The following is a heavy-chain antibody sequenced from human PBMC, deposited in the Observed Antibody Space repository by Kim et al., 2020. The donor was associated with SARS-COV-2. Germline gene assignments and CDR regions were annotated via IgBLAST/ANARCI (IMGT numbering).Heavy chain of an antibody. CDR1: GGTFSSYA. V-gene: IGHV1-69*04. D-gene: IGHD6-19*01. J-gene: IGHJ4*02. Sequence: SVKVSCKASGGTFSSYAISWVRQAPGQGLAWMGRIIPIFGIANYAQKLLGRVTITADKSTSTAYMELSSLRSEDTAVFYCVMCLCSSGLHNYYCGQLTL. CDR3: VMCLCSSGLHNYY. CDR2: IIPIFGIA.